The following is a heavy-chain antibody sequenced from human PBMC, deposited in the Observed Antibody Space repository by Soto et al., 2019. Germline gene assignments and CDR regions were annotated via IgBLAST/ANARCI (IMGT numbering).Heavy chain of an antibody. V-gene: IGHV1-69*02. J-gene: IGHJ5*02. CDR2: IIPILGIA. Sequence: QVQLVQSGAEVKKPGSSVKVSCKASGGTFSSYTISWVRQAPGQGLEWMGRIIPILGIANYAQKFQGRVTITADKSTSTAYMELSSLRSEDTAVYYCARALYCSGGSCYKNWFDPWGQGTLVTVSS. CDR3: ARALYCSGGSCYKNWFDP. D-gene: IGHD2-15*01. CDR1: GGTFSSYT.